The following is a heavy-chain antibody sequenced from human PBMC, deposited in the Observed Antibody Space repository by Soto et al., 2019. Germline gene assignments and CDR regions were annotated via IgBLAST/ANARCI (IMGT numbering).Heavy chain of an antibody. CDR1: GFTFKSFG. D-gene: IGHD6-19*01. CDR3: VKDSKSSGWYYFDS. J-gene: IGHJ4*02. Sequence: QVHLVESGGGVVQPERSLRLTCAASGFTFKSFGIHWVREAPGKGLEWVAVISYDGRDKHFTDSVEGRFTISRDNSLKTVYLQMNRLRTEGTGVYYFVKDSKSSGWYYFDSWGQGTLVSISS. V-gene: IGHV3-30*05. CDR2: ISYDGRDK.